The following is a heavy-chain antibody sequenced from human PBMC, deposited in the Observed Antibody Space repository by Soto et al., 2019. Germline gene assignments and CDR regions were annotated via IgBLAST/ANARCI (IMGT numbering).Heavy chain of an antibody. J-gene: IGHJ6*02. CDR2: ISGSGGST. D-gene: IGHD1-26*01. CDR1: GFTFSSYA. Sequence: GGSLRLSCAASGFTFSSYAMSWVRQAPGKGLEWVSAISGSGGSTYYADSVKGRFTISRDNSKNTLYLQMNSLRAEVTAVYYCAKEGPPGAYYYYGMDVWGRGTTVTVSS. CDR3: AKEGPPGAYYYYGMDV. V-gene: IGHV3-23*01.